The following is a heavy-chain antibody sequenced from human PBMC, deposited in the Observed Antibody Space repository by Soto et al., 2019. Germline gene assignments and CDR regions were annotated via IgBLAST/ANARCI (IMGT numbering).Heavy chain of an antibody. CDR2: IYYSGST. CDR1: GGSISSYY. J-gene: IGHJ4*02. CDR3: ARLDMVRGVMGGFDY. V-gene: IGHV4-59*08. Sequence: QVQLQESGPGLVKPSETLSLTCTVSGGSISSYYWSWIRQPPGKGLEWIGYIYYSGSTNYNPSLKSRVTISVDTSKNQFSLKLSSVPAADTAVYYCARLDMVRGVMGGFDYWGQGTLVTVSS. D-gene: IGHD3-10*01.